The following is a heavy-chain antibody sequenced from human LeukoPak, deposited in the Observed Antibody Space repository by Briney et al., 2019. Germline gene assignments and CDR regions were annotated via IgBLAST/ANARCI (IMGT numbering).Heavy chain of an antibody. CDR3: ARDSPYYYDSSGYVLVLDP. Sequence: PSETLSLTCTVSGGSISSYYWSWIRQPAGKGLEWIGRIYTSGSTNYNPSLKSRVTMSVDTSKNQFSLKLSSVTAADTAVYYCARDSPYYYDSSGYVLVLDPWGQGTLVTVSS. CDR2: IYTSGST. J-gene: IGHJ5*02. V-gene: IGHV4-4*07. CDR1: GGSISSYY. D-gene: IGHD3-22*01.